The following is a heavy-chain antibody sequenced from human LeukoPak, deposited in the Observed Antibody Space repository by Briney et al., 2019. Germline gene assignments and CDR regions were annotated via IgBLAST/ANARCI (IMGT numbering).Heavy chain of an antibody. J-gene: IGHJ4*02. D-gene: IGHD6-13*01. CDR2: ISYDGSNK. Sequence: GGSLRLSCAASVFTLSSYAMHWVRQAPGKGLEWVAVISYDGSNKYYADSVKGRFTISRHNSKNTLYLQMNSLRAEDTAVYYCARDRSSSWYTGQDYWGQGTLVTVSS. V-gene: IGHV3-30*04. CDR1: VFTLSSYA. CDR3: ARDRSSSWYTGQDY.